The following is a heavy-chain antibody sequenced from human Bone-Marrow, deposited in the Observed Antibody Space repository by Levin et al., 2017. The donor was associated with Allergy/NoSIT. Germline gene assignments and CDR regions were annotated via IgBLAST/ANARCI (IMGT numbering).Heavy chain of an antibody. J-gene: IGHJ4*02. CDR3: ARDFQVSGYVGYLDY. V-gene: IGHV3-30*03. CDR1: GFSFSGYV. D-gene: IGHD5-12*01. Sequence: GESLKISCAASGFSFSGYVMHWVRQAPGKGLEWVAVISYDEINTNYVESVKGRFTISRDNSKKMVYLQMNSLTSEDTAVYYCARDFQVSGYVGYLDYWGRGTLVTVSS. CDR2: ISYDEINT.